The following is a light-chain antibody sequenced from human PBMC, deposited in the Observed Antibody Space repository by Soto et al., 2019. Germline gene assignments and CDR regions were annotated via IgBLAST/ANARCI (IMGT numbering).Light chain of an antibody. Sequence: QSVLTQSPSASASLGASVKLTCTLSSGHSSYAIAWHQQQPEKGPRYLMKLNSDGSHSKGDGIPDRFSGSSSGAERYLTISSLQSEDEADYYCQTWGTDVVFGGVTKLTVL. CDR1: SGHSSYA. CDR3: QTWGTDVV. CDR2: LNSDGSH. J-gene: IGLJ2*01. V-gene: IGLV4-69*01.